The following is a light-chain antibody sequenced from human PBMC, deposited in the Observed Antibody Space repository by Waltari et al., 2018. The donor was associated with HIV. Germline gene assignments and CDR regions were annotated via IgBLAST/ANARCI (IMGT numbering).Light chain of an antibody. CDR3: SSYAGSNNVV. V-gene: IGLV2-8*01. CDR1: SSDVGGSNS. J-gene: IGLJ2*01. Sequence: QSALTQPPSASGSPGQSVPISCTGTSSDVGGSNSVSWYQQHPGKAPKLMIYEVSKRPSGVPDRFSGSKSGNTASLTVSGLQAEDEADYYCSSYAGSNNVVFGGGTKLTVL. CDR2: EVS.